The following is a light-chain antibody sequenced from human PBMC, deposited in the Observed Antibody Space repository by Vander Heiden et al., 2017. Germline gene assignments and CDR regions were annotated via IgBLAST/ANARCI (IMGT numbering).Light chain of an antibody. CDR1: VLAKKY. CDR3: YSAADNNPVV. CDR2: KYS. Sequence: SYELTQPSSVSVSPGQTARITCSGDVLAKKYARWFQQKPGQAPVLVIYKYSERPSGIPERFSGSSSGTTVTLTISGAQVEDEADYYCYSAADNNPVVFGGGTKLTVL. V-gene: IGLV3-27*01. J-gene: IGLJ2*01.